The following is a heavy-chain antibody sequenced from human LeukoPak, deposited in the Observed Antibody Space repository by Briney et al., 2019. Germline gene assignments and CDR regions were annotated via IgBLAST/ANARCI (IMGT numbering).Heavy chain of an antibody. Sequence: SVKVSCKASGGTFSSYAISWVRQAPGQGLEWMGGIIPIFDTANYAQKFQGRVTITADKSTSTAYVELSSLRSEDTAVYYCASTSAVEMATITPLRSGYYYMDVWGKGTTVTVSS. J-gene: IGHJ6*03. CDR1: GGTFSSYA. CDR3: ASTSAVEMATITPLRSGYYYMDV. CDR2: IIPIFDTA. V-gene: IGHV1-69*06. D-gene: IGHD5-24*01.